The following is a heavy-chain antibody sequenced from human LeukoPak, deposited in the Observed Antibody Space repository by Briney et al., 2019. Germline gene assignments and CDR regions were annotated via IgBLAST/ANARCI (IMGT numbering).Heavy chain of an antibody. J-gene: IGHJ4*02. Sequence: PGGSLRLSCAASGFTFSSYGMHWVRQAPGKGLEWVAVIWYDGSNKYYADSVKGRFTISRDNSKNTLYPQMNSLRAEDTAVYYCAFGKVSAIVDYWGQGTLVTVSS. CDR3: AFGKVSAIVDY. CDR2: IWYDGSNK. CDR1: GFTFSSYG. V-gene: IGHV3-33*01. D-gene: IGHD1-14*01.